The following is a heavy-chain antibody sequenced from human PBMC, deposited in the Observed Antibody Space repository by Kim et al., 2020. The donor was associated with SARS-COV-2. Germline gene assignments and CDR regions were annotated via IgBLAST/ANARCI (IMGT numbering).Heavy chain of an antibody. D-gene: IGHD4-17*01. Sequence: YADSLKGRFTISRDSSKTTLYLQMNSLRAEDTAVYYCAKGGTTVTTSLDSWGQGTLVTVSS. V-gene: IGHV3-23*01. CDR3: AKGGTTVTTSLDS. J-gene: IGHJ4*02.